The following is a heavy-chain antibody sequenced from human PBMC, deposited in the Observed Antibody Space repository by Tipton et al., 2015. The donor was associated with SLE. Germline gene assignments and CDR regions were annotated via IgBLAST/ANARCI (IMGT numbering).Heavy chain of an antibody. D-gene: IGHD3-16*01. CDR2: ISGGGVSP. J-gene: IGHJ4*02. Sequence: SLRLSCAASGFTFSNYAMNWVRQTPGKGLGWVSRISGGGVSPYYADSVKGRFTISRDNSKNTMYLQMNSLRAEDTALYYCATDPGGSGPDYWGQGVVVAVSS. CDR3: ATDPGGSGPDY. CDR1: GFTFSNYA. V-gene: IGHV3-23*01.